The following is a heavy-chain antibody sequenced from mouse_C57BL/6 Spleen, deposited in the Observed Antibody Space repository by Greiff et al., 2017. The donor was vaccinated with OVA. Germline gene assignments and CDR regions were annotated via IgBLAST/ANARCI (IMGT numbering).Heavy chain of an antibody. J-gene: IGHJ2*01. Sequence: QVQLQQPGAELVKPGASVKMSCKASGYTFTSYWITWVKQRPGQGLEWIGDIYPGSGSTNYNEKFKSKATLTVDTSSSTAYMQLSSLPSVDSAVSYCARERAFYGSSPDYWGQGTTLTVSS. CDR3: ARERAFYGSSPDY. CDR1: GYTFTSYW. D-gene: IGHD1-1*01. V-gene: IGHV1-55*01. CDR2: IYPGSGST.